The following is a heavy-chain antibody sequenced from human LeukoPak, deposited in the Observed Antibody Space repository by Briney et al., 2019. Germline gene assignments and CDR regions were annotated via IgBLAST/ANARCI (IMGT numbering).Heavy chain of an antibody. J-gene: IGHJ4*02. CDR1: GGSFSSYY. CDR3: ARGITSRPLGY. V-gene: IGHV4-34*01. D-gene: IGHD2-2*01. Sequence: PSETLSLTCAVYGGSFSSYYWSWIRQPPGKGLEWIGEINHSGSTNYNPSLKSRVTIPVDTSKNQFSLKLSSVTAADTAVYYCARGITSRPLGYWGQGTLVTVSS. CDR2: INHSGST.